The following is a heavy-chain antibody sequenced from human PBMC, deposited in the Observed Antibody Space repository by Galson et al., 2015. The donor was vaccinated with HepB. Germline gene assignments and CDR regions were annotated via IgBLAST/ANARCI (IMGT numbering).Heavy chain of an antibody. D-gene: IGHD3-22*01. J-gene: IGHJ3*02. V-gene: IGHV1-18*01. CDR1: GYTFTSYG. CDR2: ISAYNGNT. Sequence: SVKVSCRASGYTFTSYGISWVRQAPGQGLEWMGWISAYNGNTNYAQKLQGRVTMTTDTSTSTAYMELRSLRSDDTAVYYCASIHYYDSTPVAFDIWGQGTMVTVSS. CDR3: ASIHYYDSTPVAFDI.